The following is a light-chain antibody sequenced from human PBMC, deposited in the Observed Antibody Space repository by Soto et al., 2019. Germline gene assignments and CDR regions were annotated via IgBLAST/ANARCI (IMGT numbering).Light chain of an antibody. CDR1: QSISSY. CDR3: QQSYSTPGFT. Sequence: DIPMTQSPSSLSASVGDRVTITCRASQSISSYLHWYQQKPGKAPKLRTYAASSLQGGFPSRFSGSISGTDFTLTISSLQPEDFATYYCQQSYSTPGFTFGPGTKVDIK. CDR2: AAS. V-gene: IGKV1-39*01. J-gene: IGKJ3*01.